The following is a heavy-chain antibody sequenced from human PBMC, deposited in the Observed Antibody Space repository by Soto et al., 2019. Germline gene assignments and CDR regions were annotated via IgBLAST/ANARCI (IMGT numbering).Heavy chain of an antibody. Sequence: QVQLVESGGGVVQPGRSLRLSCAASGFTFSSHAMHWVSQAPGKGLEWVAIISYDGSTIYYADSVKGRFAISRDNSKNTLYLQMNSLRADDTAVYFCARHLASTVTTSGWFDPWGQGTLVTVSS. V-gene: IGHV3-30*09. CDR2: ISYDGSTI. CDR3: ARHLASTVTTSGWFDP. CDR1: GFTFSSHA. D-gene: IGHD4-4*01. J-gene: IGHJ5*02.